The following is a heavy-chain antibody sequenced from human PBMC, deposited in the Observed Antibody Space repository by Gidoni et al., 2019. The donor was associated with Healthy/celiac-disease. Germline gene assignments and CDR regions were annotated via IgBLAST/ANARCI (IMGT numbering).Heavy chain of an antibody. CDR2: ISSSSSTI. V-gene: IGHV3-48*02. D-gene: IGHD5-12*01. CDR1: GFTFSSYS. CDR3: ARALSSATEYYYYYYGMDV. J-gene: IGHJ6*02. Sequence: EVQLVESGGGLVQPGGSLRLSCSASGFTFSSYSLNWVRQAPGKGLEWVSYISSSSSTIYYADSVKGRFTISRDNAKNSLYLQMNSLRDEDTAVYYCARALSSATEYYYYYYGMDVWGQGTTVTVSS.